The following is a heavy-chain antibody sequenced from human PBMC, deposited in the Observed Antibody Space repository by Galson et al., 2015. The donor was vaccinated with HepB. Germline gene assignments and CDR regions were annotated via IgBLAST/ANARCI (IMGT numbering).Heavy chain of an antibody. CDR1: GFTFSSYG. CDR3: ARTAAWDYYYGMDV. CDR2: IWYDGSNK. Sequence: SLRLSCAASGFTFSSYGMHWVRQAPGKGLEWVAVIWYDGSNKYYADSGKGRFTISRDNSKNTLYLQMNSLRAEDTAVYYCARTAAWDYYYGMDVWGQGTTVTVSS. V-gene: IGHV3-33*01. J-gene: IGHJ6*02. D-gene: IGHD2-2*01.